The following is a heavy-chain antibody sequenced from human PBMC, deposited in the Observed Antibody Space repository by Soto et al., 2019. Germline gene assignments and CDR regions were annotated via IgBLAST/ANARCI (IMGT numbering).Heavy chain of an antibody. D-gene: IGHD3-9*01. CDR3: ANGARRYFDWLYYFDY. CDR1: GFTFSSYA. J-gene: IGHJ4*02. V-gene: IGHV3-23*01. Sequence: GGSLRLSCAASGFTFSSYAMSWVRQAPGKGLEWVSAISGSGGSTYYADSVKGRFTISRDTSKNTLYLQMNSLRAEDTAVYYCANGARRYFDWLYYFDYWGQGTLVTVSS. CDR2: ISGSGGST.